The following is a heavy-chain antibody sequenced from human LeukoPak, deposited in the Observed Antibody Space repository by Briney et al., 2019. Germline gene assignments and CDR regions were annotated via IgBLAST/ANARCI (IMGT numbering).Heavy chain of an antibody. D-gene: IGHD3-10*01. Sequence: SETLSLTCTVSGGSVSGYYWSWIRQPPGKGLEWIGYIYYTGSTNYNPSLKSRVTISVDTSKNQFSLKLTSVTAADTAVYYCARAIIWFGELAFDYWGQGTLVTVSS. CDR3: ARAIIWFGELAFDY. J-gene: IGHJ4*02. V-gene: IGHV4-59*08. CDR1: GGSVSGYY. CDR2: IYYTGST.